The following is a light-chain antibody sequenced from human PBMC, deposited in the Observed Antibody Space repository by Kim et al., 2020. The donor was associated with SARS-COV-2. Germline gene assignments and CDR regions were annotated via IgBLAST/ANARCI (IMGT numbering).Light chain of an antibody. J-gene: IGLJ3*02. CDR2: HNS. CDR3: QSYDRSLSGLGV. V-gene: IGLV1-40*01. CDR1: SSNSGAGDA. Sequence: VSITWTGSSSNSGAGDAVHWYRQLPGTAPKLLIYHNSYRTSGVPDRFSGSKSGTSASLAITGLQAEDEADYYCQSYDRSLSGLGVFGGGTKVTVL.